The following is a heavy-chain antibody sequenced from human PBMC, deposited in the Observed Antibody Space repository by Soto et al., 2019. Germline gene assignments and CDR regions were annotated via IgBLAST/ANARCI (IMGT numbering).Heavy chain of an antibody. CDR2: ISSSSSYI. Sequence: GSLRLSCAASGFTFSSYSMNWVRQAPGKGLEWVSSISSSSSYIYYADSVKGRFTISRDNAKNSLYLQMNGLRAEDTAVYYCARVGPFRADCSSTSCYWLVYYYYMDVWGKGTTVTVSS. CDR1: GFTFSSYS. D-gene: IGHD2-2*01. V-gene: IGHV3-21*01. CDR3: ARVGPFRADCSSTSCYWLVYYYYMDV. J-gene: IGHJ6*03.